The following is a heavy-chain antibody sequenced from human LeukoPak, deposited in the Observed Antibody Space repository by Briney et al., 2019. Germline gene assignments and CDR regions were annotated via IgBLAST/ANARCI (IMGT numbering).Heavy chain of an antibody. Sequence: PGESLKISCRGSGYSFTSYWIGWVRQMPGKGLEWMGIIYPGDSDTRYSPSFQGQVTISADKSISTAYLQWSSLKASDTAMYYCARPRAAVGATIDYWGQGTLVTVSS. CDR3: ARPRAAVGATIDY. CDR1: GYSFTSYW. J-gene: IGHJ4*02. V-gene: IGHV5-51*01. CDR2: IYPGDSDT. D-gene: IGHD1-26*01.